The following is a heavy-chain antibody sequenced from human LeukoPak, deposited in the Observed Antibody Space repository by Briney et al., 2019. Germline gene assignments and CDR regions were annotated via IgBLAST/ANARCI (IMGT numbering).Heavy chain of an antibody. CDR3: ARGAYCGGDCDLRIEYFQH. CDR1: GGSISSYY. V-gene: IGHV4-4*09. Sequence: PSETLSLTCTVSGGSISSYYWSWIRQPPGKGLEWIGYIYTSGSTNYNPSLKSRVTISVDTSKNQFSLKLSSVTAADTAVYYCARGAYCGGDCDLRIEYFQHWGQGTLVTVSS. J-gene: IGHJ1*01. D-gene: IGHD2-21*02. CDR2: IYTSGST.